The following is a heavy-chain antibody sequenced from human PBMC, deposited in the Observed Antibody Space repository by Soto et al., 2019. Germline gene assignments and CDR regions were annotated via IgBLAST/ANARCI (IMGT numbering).Heavy chain of an antibody. J-gene: IGHJ1*01. CDR2: ISCCGGST. Sequence: GGSVRLSCEASGFNFKKFAMGWVRQAPGEGLEWVSGISCCGGSTFYADSVKGRFSLARDDSKNTLSLQLNSLRVEDTAHYYCAKADGEQWLIPHLDNWGQGTQVTVSS. D-gene: IGHD6-19*01. CDR3: AKADGEQWLIPHLDN. CDR1: GFNFKKFA. V-gene: IGHV3-23*01.